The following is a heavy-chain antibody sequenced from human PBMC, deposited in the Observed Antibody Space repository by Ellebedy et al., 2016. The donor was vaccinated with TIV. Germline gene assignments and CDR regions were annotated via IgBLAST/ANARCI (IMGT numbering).Heavy chain of an antibody. CDR3: ARESYVLRLLEWGRYFDS. J-gene: IGHJ4*02. V-gene: IGHV3-13*01. CDR2: IGSAGDT. CDR1: GFTFTKHD. D-gene: IGHD3-3*01. Sequence: GESLKISXAASGFTFTKHDMHWVRQPLGKGLEWVSSIGSAGDTYYADSVKGRFTVSREDAKNSVFLQMDSLTAGDSAVYFCARESYVLRLLEWGRYFDSWGQGTLVTVSS.